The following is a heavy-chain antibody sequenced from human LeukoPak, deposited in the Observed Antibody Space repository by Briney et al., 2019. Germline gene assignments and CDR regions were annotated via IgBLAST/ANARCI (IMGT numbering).Heavy chain of an antibody. CDR2: INPSGGST. V-gene: IGHV1-46*01. D-gene: IGHD2-21*02. Sequence: GASVKVSCKASGYTFTSYYMHWVREAPGQGLEWMGIINPSGGSTSYAQKFQGRVTMTRDTSTSTVYMELSSLRSEDSAVYYCAVAYCWRDCYSRHDAFDIWGQGTMVTVSS. CDR1: GYTFTSYY. J-gene: IGHJ3*02. CDR3: AVAYCWRDCYSRHDAFDI.